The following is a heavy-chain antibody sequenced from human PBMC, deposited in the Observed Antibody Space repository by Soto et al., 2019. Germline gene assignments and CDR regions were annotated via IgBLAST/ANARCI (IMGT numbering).Heavy chain of an antibody. Sequence: SETLSLTCAVFGGSFSGYYWSWIRQPPGKGLEWIGEINHSGSTNYNPSLKSRVTISVDTSKNQFSLKLSSVTAADTAVYYCARGKPDFWSGYTYYYYYMDVWGKGTTVTVSS. CDR2: INHSGST. CDR1: GGSFSGYY. D-gene: IGHD3-3*01. V-gene: IGHV4-34*01. J-gene: IGHJ6*03. CDR3: ARGKPDFWSGYTYYYYYMDV.